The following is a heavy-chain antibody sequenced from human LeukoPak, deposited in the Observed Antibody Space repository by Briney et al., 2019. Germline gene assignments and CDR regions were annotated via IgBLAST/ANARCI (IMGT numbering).Heavy chain of an antibody. CDR3: ARDRYMTTLSSRFDY. D-gene: IGHD4-17*01. J-gene: IGHJ4*02. Sequence: GGSLRLSCAASGFTFSDAGMTWVRQAPGKGLEWVANIQQDGSEKYYVDSVKGRFTVSRDNAKNSLYLQMNSLRADDTAVYYCARDRYMTTLSSRFDYWGQGTLVTVSS. CDR1: GFTFSDAG. CDR2: IQQDGSEK. V-gene: IGHV3-7*01.